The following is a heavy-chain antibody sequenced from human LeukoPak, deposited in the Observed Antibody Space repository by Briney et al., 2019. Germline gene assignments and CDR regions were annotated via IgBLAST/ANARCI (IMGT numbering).Heavy chain of an antibody. CDR1: GFTFSSYW. D-gene: IGHD3-22*01. J-gene: IGHJ4*02. CDR2: INSEGSST. Sequence: GGSLRLSCAASGFTFSSYWMHWVRQAPGKGLVWVSRINSEGSSTSYADSVKGRFTISRDNAKNTLYLQMNSLRAEDTAVYYCARARGGSSGYYYSYGGLDYWGQGTLVTVSS. V-gene: IGHV3-74*01. CDR3: ARARGGSSGYYYSYGGLDY.